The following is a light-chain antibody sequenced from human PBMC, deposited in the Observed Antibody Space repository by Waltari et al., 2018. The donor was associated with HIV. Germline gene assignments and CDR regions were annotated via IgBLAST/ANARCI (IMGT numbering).Light chain of an antibody. CDR2: ADK. Sequence: SYELTQPSSVSVSPGQTVRNTCSGDNLGEKLVCWYQQKPGQSPLLLIYADKKRPSGIPERFAASNSGNTATLAITETQTMDEADYYCQTWDNSAGVFGGGTKLTVL. V-gene: IGLV3-1*01. J-gene: IGLJ2*01. CDR3: QTWDNSAGV. CDR1: NLGEKL.